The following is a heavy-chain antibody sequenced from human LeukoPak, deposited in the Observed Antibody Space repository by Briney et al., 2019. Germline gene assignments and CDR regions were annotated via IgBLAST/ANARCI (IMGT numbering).Heavy chain of an antibody. Sequence: PGGSPRLSCAASGFTFSDYYMSWIRQAPGKGLEWVSYISSSSSYTNYADSVKGRFTISRDNAKNSLYLQMNSLRAEDTAVYYCARDTVAGPYYFDYWGQGTLVTVSS. CDR2: ISSSSSYT. V-gene: IGHV3-11*05. D-gene: IGHD6-19*01. CDR3: ARDTVAGPYYFDY. J-gene: IGHJ4*02. CDR1: GFTFSDYY.